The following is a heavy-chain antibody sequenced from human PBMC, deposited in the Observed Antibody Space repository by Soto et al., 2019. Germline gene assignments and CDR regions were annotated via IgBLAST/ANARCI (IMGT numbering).Heavy chain of an antibody. D-gene: IGHD6-19*01. J-gene: IGHJ6*02. CDR2: ISYDGSNK. CDR1: GCSFSSYG. Sequence: GGALTLSCAASGCSFSSYGMHWGRQAPGKGLEWVAVISYDGSNKYYADSVKGRFTISRDNSKNTLYLQMNSLRAEDTAVYYCAKDGTGMRVAGSHYYYYGMDVWGQGSTATVS. CDR3: AKDGTGMRVAGSHYYYYGMDV. V-gene: IGHV3-30*18.